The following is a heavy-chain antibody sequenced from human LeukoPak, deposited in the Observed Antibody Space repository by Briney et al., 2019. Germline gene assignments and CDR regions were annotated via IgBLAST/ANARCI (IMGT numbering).Heavy chain of an antibody. V-gene: IGHV3-21*01. D-gene: IGHD7-27*01. CDR2: ISSSSSYI. CDR3: AKDANWGDHLGYYWYFDL. CDR1: GFTFSSYS. J-gene: IGHJ2*01. Sequence: KPGGSLRLSCAASGFTFSSYSMNWVRQAPGKGLEWVSSISSSSSYIYYADSVKGRFTISRDNAKDSLYLQMNSLRAEDTAVYYCAKDANWGDHLGYYWYFDLWGRGTLVTVSS.